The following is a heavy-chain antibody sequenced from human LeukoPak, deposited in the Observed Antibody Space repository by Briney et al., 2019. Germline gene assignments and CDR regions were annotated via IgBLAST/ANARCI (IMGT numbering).Heavy chain of an antibody. Sequence: ASVKVSCKASGYTFTSYDINWVRQATGQGLEWMGWMNPNSGNTGYAQKFQGRVTMTEDTSTDTAYMELSSLRSEDTAVYYCATDHLVGATGIDYWGQGTLVTVSS. CDR3: ATDHLVGATGIDY. CDR1: GYTFTSYD. D-gene: IGHD1-26*01. J-gene: IGHJ4*02. CDR2: MNPNSGNT. V-gene: IGHV1-8*01.